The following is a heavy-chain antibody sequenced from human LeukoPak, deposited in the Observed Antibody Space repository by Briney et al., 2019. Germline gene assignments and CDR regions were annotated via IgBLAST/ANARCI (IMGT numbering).Heavy chain of an antibody. J-gene: IGHJ4*02. V-gene: IGHV5-51*01. CDR1: GYSFTNYW. D-gene: IGHD2-2*01. Sequence: ESLKISCEGSGYSFTNYWIGWVRQMPGKGLEWMGVIYPDDSDTRYSPSFQGQVTISADKSIGTAYLQWSSLKASDAAMYYCAIGGDSSTSCYRCFNYWGQGTLVTVSS. CDR3: AIGGDSSTSCYRCFNY. CDR2: IYPDDSDT.